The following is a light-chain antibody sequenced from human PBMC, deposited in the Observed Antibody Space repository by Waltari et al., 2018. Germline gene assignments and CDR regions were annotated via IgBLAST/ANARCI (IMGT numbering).Light chain of an antibody. CDR3: QSFDIRLSGGVV. Sequence: QSVLTQPPSMSGAPGQRVTISCTGSSSTIGAGHNVHWYQAFPGTAPKLLIYGNNNRPSGVPDRFSGSKSDTSASLAIGGLQAEDEADYYCQSFDIRLSGGVVFGGGTKVTVL. V-gene: IGLV1-40*01. J-gene: IGLJ3*02. CDR1: SSTIGAGHN. CDR2: GNN.